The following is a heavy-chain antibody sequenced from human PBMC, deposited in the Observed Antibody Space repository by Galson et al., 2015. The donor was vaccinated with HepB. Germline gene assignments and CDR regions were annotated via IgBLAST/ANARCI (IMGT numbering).Heavy chain of an antibody. D-gene: IGHD2-8*02. V-gene: IGHV3-23*01. CDR1: GFTFSTYA. Sequence: SLRLSCAASGFTFSTYAMSWVRQAPGKGLEWVSAITGSGINTNYADSVKGRFTISRDNSENTLFLQMNSLRAEDTAVYYCAKGVSRLVTYYFDYWGQGALVTVSS. CDR2: ITGSGINT. J-gene: IGHJ4*02. CDR3: AKGVSRLVTYYFDY.